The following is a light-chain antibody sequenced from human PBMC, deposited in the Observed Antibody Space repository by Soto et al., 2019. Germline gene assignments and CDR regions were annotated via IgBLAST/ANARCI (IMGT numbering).Light chain of an antibody. CDR2: GAS. V-gene: IGKV3-15*01. CDR3: QQYDNWPWT. J-gene: IGKJ1*01. Sequence: EIVMTQSPATLSVSPGGRAPLSCRASQTISGTLAWYQQKPGQAPRLLIHGASTRAPGFPARFSGSGSGTDFTLTISSLQSEDFAVYYCQQYDNWPWTFGQGTKVDIK. CDR1: QTISGT.